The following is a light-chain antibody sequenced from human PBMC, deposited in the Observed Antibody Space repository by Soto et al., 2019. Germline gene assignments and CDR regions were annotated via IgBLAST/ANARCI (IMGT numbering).Light chain of an antibody. V-gene: IGKV3-11*01. J-gene: IGKJ4*01. Sequence: EIVLTQSPATLSFSPGERATLSCRASQSISSYLAWYQHKPGQPPRLLIYDASNRATGIPARFSGSGSGTDFTLTISSLEPEDSAVYYCQQRSNWLLTFGGGTRVEVK. CDR1: QSISSY. CDR3: QQRSNWLLT. CDR2: DAS.